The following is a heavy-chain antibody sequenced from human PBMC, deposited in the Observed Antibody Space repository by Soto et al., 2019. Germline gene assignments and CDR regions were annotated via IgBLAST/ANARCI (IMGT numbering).Heavy chain of an antibody. V-gene: IGHV1-18*01. J-gene: IGHJ6*02. D-gene: IGHD2-8*01. CDR3: ARVTVGYCTNGVCIRHWFMDV. CDR1: GYTFTSYG. CDR2: ISAYNGNT. Sequence: QVQLVQSGAEVKKPGASVKVSCKASGYTFTSYGISWVRQAPGQGLEWMGWISAYNGNTNYAQKLQGRVTMTTDTSTSTAYMELRSLRSDDTAVYYCARVTVGYCTNGVCIRHWFMDVWGQGTSVTVSS.